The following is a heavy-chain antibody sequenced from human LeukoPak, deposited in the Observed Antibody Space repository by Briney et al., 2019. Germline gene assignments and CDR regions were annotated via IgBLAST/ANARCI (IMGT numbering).Heavy chain of an antibody. CDR1: GFTFSSYA. J-gene: IGHJ4*02. CDR3: AREGATQTLDY. V-gene: IGHV3-11*04. D-gene: IGHD1-26*01. Sequence: GGSLRLSCAASGFTFSSYAMSWIRQAPGKGLEWVSAISGSGSTIYYADSVKGRFTISRDNAKNSLYLQINSLRAEDTAVYYCAREGATQTLDYWGQGTLVTASS. CDR2: ISGSGSTI.